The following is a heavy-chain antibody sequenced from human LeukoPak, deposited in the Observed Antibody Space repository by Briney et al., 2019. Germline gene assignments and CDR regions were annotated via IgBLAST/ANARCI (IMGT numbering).Heavy chain of an antibody. V-gene: IGHV5-51*01. D-gene: IGHD2-15*01. CDR3: ARQLSSGGSCYWT. Sequence: GEPLKISCKGSGYSFTSYWIGWVRQMPGKGLEWMGIIYPGDSDTRYSPSFQGQVTISADKSISTAYLQWSSLKASDTAMYYXARQLSSGGSCYWTWGQGTLVTVSS. J-gene: IGHJ5*02. CDR1: GYSFTSYW. CDR2: IYPGDSDT.